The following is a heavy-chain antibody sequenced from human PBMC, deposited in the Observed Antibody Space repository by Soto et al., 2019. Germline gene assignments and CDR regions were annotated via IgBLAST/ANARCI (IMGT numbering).Heavy chain of an antibody. CDR3: ARDGYSYDHDAFDI. CDR1: GGSFSGYY. D-gene: IGHD5-18*01. CDR2: INHSGST. Sequence: SETLSLTCAVYGGSFSGYYWSWIRQPPGKGLEWIGEINHSGSTNYNPSLKSRVTISVDPSKNQFSLKLSSVTAADTAVYYCARDGYSYDHDAFDIWGQGTMVTVSS. J-gene: IGHJ3*02. V-gene: IGHV4-34*01.